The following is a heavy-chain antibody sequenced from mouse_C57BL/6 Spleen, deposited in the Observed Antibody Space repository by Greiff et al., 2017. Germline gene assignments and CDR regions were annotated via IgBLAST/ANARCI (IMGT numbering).Heavy chain of an antibody. Sequence: QDQLQQPGAELVKPGASVKLSCKASGYTFTSSWLHWVKQRPGQGLEWIGMIHPNSGSTNYNEKFKSKATLTVDKSYSTAYRQLNSQTSEDSAIYYCAREGYGDAMDYWGQGTSVTVSS. CDR3: AREGYGDAMDY. D-gene: IGHD2-2*01. CDR1: GYTFTSSW. J-gene: IGHJ4*01. V-gene: IGHV1-64*01. CDR2: IHPNSGST.